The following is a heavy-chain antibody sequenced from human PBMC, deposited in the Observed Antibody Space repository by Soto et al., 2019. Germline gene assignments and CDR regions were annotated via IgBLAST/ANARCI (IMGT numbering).Heavy chain of an antibody. D-gene: IGHD6-13*01. CDR1: GFTFDDYA. CDR2: ISWNSGSI. Sequence: GGSLRLSCAASGFTFDDYAMHWVRQAPGRGLEWVSGISWNSGSIGYADSVKGRFTISRDNAKNSLYLQMNSLRAEDTALYYCPKTHRTQLVPLVFDYWGQGTLVTVSS. CDR3: PKTHRTQLVPLVFDY. J-gene: IGHJ4*02. V-gene: IGHV3-9*01.